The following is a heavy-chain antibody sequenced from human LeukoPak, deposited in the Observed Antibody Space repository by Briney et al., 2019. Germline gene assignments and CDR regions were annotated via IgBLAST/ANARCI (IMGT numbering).Heavy chain of an antibody. Sequence: SETLSLTCTVSGGSISNYYWSWVRQPPGKGLEWIGYISYSGSTNYNPSLKSRVTISVDTSKNQFSLKLSSVTAADTAVYYCARLEQQLVEAPFDYWGQGTLVTVSS. V-gene: IGHV4-59*08. CDR2: ISYSGST. J-gene: IGHJ4*02. D-gene: IGHD6-13*01. CDR3: ARLEQQLVEAPFDY. CDR1: GGSISNYY.